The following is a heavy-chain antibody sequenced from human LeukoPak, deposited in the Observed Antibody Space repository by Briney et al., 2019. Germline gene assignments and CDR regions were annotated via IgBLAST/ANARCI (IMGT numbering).Heavy chain of an antibody. CDR3: VRTGEPYDDYNYYYYMDV. J-gene: IGHJ6*03. Sequence: GGSLRLSCTASGFIFNTYSMTWVRQAPGKGLEWVSYISGGSKTIYYAESVKGRFTISRDNARNSVSLQMDTLRVDDTAVYYCVRTGEPYDDYNYYYYMDVWGKGTTVTVSS. D-gene: IGHD4-17*01. CDR1: GFIFNTYS. V-gene: IGHV3-48*01. CDR2: ISGGSKTI.